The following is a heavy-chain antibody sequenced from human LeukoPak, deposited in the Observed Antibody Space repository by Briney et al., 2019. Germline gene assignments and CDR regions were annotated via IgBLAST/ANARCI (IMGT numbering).Heavy chain of an antibody. D-gene: IGHD4-17*01. CDR1: GYTFTGYY. V-gene: IGHV1-2*02. Sequence: GASVKVSCKASGYTFTGYYMHWVRQAPGQGLEWMGWINPNSGGTNYAQKFQGRVTMTRDTSISTAYMELSRLRSDDTAVYYCARVYDYGDYAPPQYYFDYWGQGTLVTVSS. CDR3: ARVYDYGDYAPPQYYFDY. J-gene: IGHJ4*02. CDR2: INPNSGGT.